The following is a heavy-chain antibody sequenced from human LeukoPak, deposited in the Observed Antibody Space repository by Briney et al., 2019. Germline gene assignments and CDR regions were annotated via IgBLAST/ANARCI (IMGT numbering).Heavy chain of an antibody. V-gene: IGHV4-30-4*01. J-gene: IGHJ4*02. CDR1: GGSISSGDYY. Sequence: PSQTLSLTCTVSGGSISSGDYYWSWIRQPPGKGLEWIGYIYYSGSTYYNPSLKSRVTISVDTSKNQFSLKLSSVTAADTAVYYCARVADKYSSGWYSLDYWGQGTLVTVSS. CDR3: ARVADKYSSGWYSLDY. D-gene: IGHD6-19*01. CDR2: IYYSGST.